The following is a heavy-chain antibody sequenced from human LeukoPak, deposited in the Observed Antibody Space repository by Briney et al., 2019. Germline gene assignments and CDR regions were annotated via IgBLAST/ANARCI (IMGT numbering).Heavy chain of an antibody. Sequence: GGSLRLSCAASGFTFSSYAMSWVRQGPGKGLEWVSGISGSGGSTYYADSVKGRFTISRDNSKNTLYLQMNSLRAEDTAVYYCAKDSSSWYFDYWGQGTLVTVSS. CDR1: GFTFSSYA. CDR2: ISGSGGST. J-gene: IGHJ4*02. V-gene: IGHV3-23*01. D-gene: IGHD6-13*01. CDR3: AKDSSSWYFDY.